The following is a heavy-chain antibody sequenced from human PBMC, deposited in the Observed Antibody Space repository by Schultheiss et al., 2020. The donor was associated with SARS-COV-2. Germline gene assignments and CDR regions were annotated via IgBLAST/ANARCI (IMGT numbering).Heavy chain of an antibody. CDR2: ISSSGSTI. CDR3: TRIWNGAVAAPV. V-gene: IGHV3-48*01. J-gene: IGHJ4*02. Sequence: GGSLRLSCAASGFTFSSYGMHWVRQAPGKGLEWVSYISSSGSTIYYADSVKGRFTISRDNSKNTLYLQMSSLRAEDTAVYYCTRIWNGAVAAPVWGQGTLVTVSS. CDR1: GFTFSSYG. D-gene: IGHD6-19*01.